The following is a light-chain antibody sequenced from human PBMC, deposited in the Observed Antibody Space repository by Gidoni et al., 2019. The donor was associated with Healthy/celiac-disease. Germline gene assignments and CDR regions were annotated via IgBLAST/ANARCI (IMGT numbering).Light chain of an antibody. CDR1: QSISSY. Sequence: DIQMTQSPSSLSASVGDRVTITCRASQSISSYLNWYQQKPGKAPKLLIYAASSLQSGVPSRVSGSGSGTDFTLTISSLQPEDFATYYCQQSYSTPLTVGPGTKVDIK. J-gene: IGKJ3*01. V-gene: IGKV1-39*01. CDR3: QQSYSTPLT. CDR2: AAS.